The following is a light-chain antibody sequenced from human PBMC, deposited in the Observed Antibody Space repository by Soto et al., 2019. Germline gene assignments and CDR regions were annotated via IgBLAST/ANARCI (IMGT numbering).Light chain of an antibody. CDR2: GAS. Sequence: EIVLTQSPGTLSLSPGARATLSCRASQSVSSSYLAWYQQKPGQAPRLLIYGASSRATGIPDRFSVSGSGTDFTLTISRLEPEDFAVYYCQQYRSSPWTYVQGTKVEIK. J-gene: IGKJ1*01. V-gene: IGKV3-20*01. CDR3: QQYRSSPWT. CDR1: QSVSSSY.